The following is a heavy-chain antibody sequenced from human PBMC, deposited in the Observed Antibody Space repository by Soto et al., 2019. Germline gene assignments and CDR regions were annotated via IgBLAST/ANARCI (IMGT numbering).Heavy chain of an antibody. CDR3: ARLIMVGSVIITPYFDY. V-gene: IGHV4-59*08. D-gene: IGHD3-22*01. J-gene: IGHJ4*02. CDR2: IYYNGST. CDR1: GGSMSSYY. Sequence: SETLPLTCNGSGGSMSSYYWSWIRQPKGKGLESIGYIYYNGSTKYNPSLKSPVSISVDTSNNQLSLKVYSVTAADTAVYYCARLIMVGSVIITPYFDYWGQGIPVTVSS.